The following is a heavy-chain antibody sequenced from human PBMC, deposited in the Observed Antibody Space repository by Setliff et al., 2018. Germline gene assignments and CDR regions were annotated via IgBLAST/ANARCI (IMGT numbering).Heavy chain of an antibody. CDR3: ARGTDYHGSGSYWAKDV. V-gene: IGHV1-2*02. CDR2: INPRTGVT. Sequence: GASVKVSCKASGYTFTGHYIHWVRQAPGQGPEWMGWINPRTGVTNYAQKFKGRVTMTRDTSITTVYMDLSSLKSDDTAVYYCARGTDYHGSGSYWAKDVWGKGTTVTVSS. J-gene: IGHJ6*04. D-gene: IGHD3-10*01. CDR1: GYTFTGHY.